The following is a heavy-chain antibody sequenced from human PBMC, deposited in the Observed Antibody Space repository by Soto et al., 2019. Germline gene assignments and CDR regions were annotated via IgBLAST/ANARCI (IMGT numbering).Heavy chain of an antibody. CDR1: GCTVSSNY. CDR2: IYSGGST. CDR3: ARDKRRYFDY. V-gene: IGHV3-66*01. Sequence: EVQLVESGGGLVQPGGSLRLSCAASGCTVSSNYMSWIRQAPGKGLEWVSVIYSGGSTYYADSVKGRFTISRDNSKNTLYLQMNSLRAEDTAVYYYARDKRRYFDYWGQGTLVTVSS. J-gene: IGHJ4*02.